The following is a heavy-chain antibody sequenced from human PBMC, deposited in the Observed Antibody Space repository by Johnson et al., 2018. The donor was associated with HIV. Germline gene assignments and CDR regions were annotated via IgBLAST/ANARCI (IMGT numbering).Heavy chain of an antibody. D-gene: IGHD1-1*01. J-gene: IGHJ3*01. V-gene: IGHV3-20*04. CDR2: INWNGGST. Sequence: MLLVESGGGEVRPGGSLRLSCAASGFSFDDYGMSWVRQAPGKGLEWVSGINWNGGSTGYADSVKGRITISRENAKNSLYRQMSSLRAEDKAVYYCARDRDNWESGDAFDLCGPGTMVTVSS. CDR3: ARDRDNWESGDAFDL. CDR1: GFSFDDYG.